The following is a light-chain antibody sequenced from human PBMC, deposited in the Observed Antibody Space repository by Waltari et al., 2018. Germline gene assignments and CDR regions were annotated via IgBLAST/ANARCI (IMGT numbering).Light chain of an antibody. J-gene: IGKJ4*01. CDR2: DAS. CDR3: QQYDNLPPQLT. Sequence: DIQMTQSPSSLSASVGDRVTITCHASQDISNYLNWYQQKPGKAPKLLIYDASNLETGVPSRFSGSGSGTDFTFTISSLQPEDIATYYCQQYDNLPPQLTFGGGTKVEIK. CDR1: QDISNY. V-gene: IGKV1-33*01.